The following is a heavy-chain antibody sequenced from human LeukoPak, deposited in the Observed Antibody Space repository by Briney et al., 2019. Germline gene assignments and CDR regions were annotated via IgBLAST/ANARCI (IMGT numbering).Heavy chain of an antibody. CDR2: ISSSSSYI. J-gene: IGHJ4*02. CDR3: AKENPIRRAYDSSGSFDY. Sequence: PGGSLRLSCAASGFTFSSYSMNWVRQAPGKGLEWVSSISSSSSYIYYADSVKGRFTISRDNAKNSLYLQMNSLRAEDTAVYYCAKENPIRRAYDSSGSFDYWGQGTLVTVSS. V-gene: IGHV3-21*01. D-gene: IGHD3-22*01. CDR1: GFTFSSYS.